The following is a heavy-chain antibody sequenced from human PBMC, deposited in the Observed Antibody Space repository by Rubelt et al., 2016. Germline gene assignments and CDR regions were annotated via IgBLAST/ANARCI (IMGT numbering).Heavy chain of an antibody. CDR1: GYTFTTYG. Sequence: VQLVQSGAEVKKPGASVKVSCKASGYTFTTYGISWVRQAPGQGLEWMGWIRTYNGNTNYAQKPQGRVTMTTDTSTSTAYMELRSLRSDDTAMYFCARGYCSSANCLFNWFDPWGQGTLVTVSS. J-gene: IGHJ5*02. D-gene: IGHD2-2*01. V-gene: IGHV1-18*01. CDR2: IRTYNGNT. CDR3: ARGYCSSANCLFNWFDP.